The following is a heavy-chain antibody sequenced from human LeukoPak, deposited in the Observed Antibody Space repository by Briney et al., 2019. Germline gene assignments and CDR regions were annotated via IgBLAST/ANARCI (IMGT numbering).Heavy chain of an antibody. CDR3: ARDGESSGSDDFDY. V-gene: IGHV1-2*02. CDR2: MNPNSGDT. J-gene: IGHJ4*02. CDR1: GYTFTDYY. D-gene: IGHD1-26*01. Sequence: ASVKVSCKASGYTFTDYYMHWVRQAPGQGLEWMGWMNPNSGDTNFAQKFQGRVTMARDTSISTAYMELSGLRSDDTAVYYCARDGESSGSDDFDYWGQGTLVTVSS.